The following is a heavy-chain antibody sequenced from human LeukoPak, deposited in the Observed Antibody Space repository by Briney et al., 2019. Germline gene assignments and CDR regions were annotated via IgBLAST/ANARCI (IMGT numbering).Heavy chain of an antibody. Sequence: SETLSLTCTVSGGSISSSSYYWGWIRQPPGKGLEWIVSIYYSGSTYYNPSLKSRVTISVDTSKNQFSLKLSSVTAADTAVYYCARDSSSWYGMGSFDYWGQGTLVTVSS. J-gene: IGHJ4*02. CDR1: GGSISSSSYY. D-gene: IGHD6-13*01. CDR3: ARDSSSWYGMGSFDY. CDR2: IYYSGST. V-gene: IGHV4-39*07.